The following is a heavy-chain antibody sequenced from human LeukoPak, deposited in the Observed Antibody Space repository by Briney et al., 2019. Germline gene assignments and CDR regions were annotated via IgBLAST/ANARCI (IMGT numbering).Heavy chain of an antibody. V-gene: IGHV3-9*01. D-gene: IGHD6-13*01. Sequence: GGSLRLSCVISGFRFDNFAMHWVRQAPGKGLEWVAGINWSNITVVYADAVKGRFTISRDNSKNSLYLLLNDLRAEDTAFYFCAKDSSGGVSSAGTLDHWGPGTLVSVSP. CDR3: AKDSSGGVSSAGTLDH. J-gene: IGHJ4*02. CDR2: INWSNITV. CDR1: GFRFDNFA.